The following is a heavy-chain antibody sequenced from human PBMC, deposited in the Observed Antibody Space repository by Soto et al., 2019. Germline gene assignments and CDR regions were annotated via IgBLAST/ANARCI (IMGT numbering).Heavy chain of an antibody. Sequence: QVQLVQSGAEVKRPGASVRVSCKASGYNFKNYALHWVRQAPGQRLEWMGWSNEGSGNSRYSQKFQGRVTITRDTSANTVYMDLSSLKSEDTATYYCLRADRAISGVVTLDYWGPGTLVTVSS. J-gene: IGHJ4*02. CDR2: SNEGSGNS. CDR3: LRADRAISGVVTLDY. D-gene: IGHD3-3*01. V-gene: IGHV1-3*01. CDR1: GYNFKNYA.